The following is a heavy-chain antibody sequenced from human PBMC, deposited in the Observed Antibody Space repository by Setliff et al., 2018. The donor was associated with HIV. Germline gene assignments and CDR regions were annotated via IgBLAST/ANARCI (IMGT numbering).Heavy chain of an antibody. J-gene: IGHJ4*02. V-gene: IGHV4-59*06. CDR3: ARGRGSSSSWPIDY. CDR2: IYNTGST. Sequence: SETLSLTCTVSGGSISSYYWSWIRQHPGKGLEWIGYIYNTGSTYHSPSLESRVTISIDTFKNQFSLKLSSVTAADTAVYFCARGRGSSSSWPIDYWGQGTLVTVSS. D-gene: IGHD6-13*01. CDR1: GGSISSYY.